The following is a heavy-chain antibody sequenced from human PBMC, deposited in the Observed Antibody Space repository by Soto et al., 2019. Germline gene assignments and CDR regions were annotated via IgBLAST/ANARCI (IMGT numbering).Heavy chain of an antibody. D-gene: IGHD3-16*01. J-gene: IGHJ5*02. CDR1: GFTFRSYG. CDR3: AKDNWDWFDP. V-gene: IGHV3-23*01. CDR2: ISGSGGST. Sequence: EVQLLESGGGLVQPGGSLRLSCAASGFTFRSYGMSWVRQAPGKGLEWVSGISGSGGSTYYADSVKGRFTISRDNSKNTLYVQMNSLRARDTAVYYCAKDNWDWFDPWGQGTPVTVSS.